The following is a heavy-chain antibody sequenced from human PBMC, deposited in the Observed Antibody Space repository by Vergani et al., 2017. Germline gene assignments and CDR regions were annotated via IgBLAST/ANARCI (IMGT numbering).Heavy chain of an antibody. Sequence: QVQLVESGGGVVQPGRSLRLYWAASGFTFSSYGMNWVRQAAGKGMEWVAVISYDGSNKYYADSVKGRFTISRDNSKNTLYLQMNSLRAEDTAVYYCARRSGSSSWYGVDWFDPWGQGTLVTVSS. J-gene: IGHJ5*02. CDR1: GFTFSSYG. D-gene: IGHD6-13*01. CDR3: ARRSGSSSWYGVDWFDP. CDR2: ISYDGSNK. V-gene: IGHV3-30*03.